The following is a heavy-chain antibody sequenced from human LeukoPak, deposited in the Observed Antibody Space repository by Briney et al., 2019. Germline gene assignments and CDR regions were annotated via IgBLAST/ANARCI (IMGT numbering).Heavy chain of an antibody. D-gene: IGHD6-19*01. CDR3: ARRIAVAGADGFDY. CDR2: IYPGDSDT. J-gene: IGHJ4*02. CDR1: GYTFTSYW. Sequence: GESLKISCKGSGYTFTSYWIAWVRQMPGKGLEWMGIIYPGDSDTRYSPSFQGQVTISADKSISTAYLQWNSVKASDNAMYYCARRIAVAGADGFDYWGQGTLVTVSS. V-gene: IGHV5-51*01.